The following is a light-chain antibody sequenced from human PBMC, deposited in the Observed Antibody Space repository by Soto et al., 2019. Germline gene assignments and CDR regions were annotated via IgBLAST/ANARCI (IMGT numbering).Light chain of an antibody. CDR2: LNSDGSH. CDR3: QTWTTGIVV. V-gene: IGLV4-69*01. CDR1: SGHSSYA. J-gene: IGLJ2*01. Sequence: QPVLTQSPSASASLGASVKLTCTLSSGHSSYAIAWHQQQPEKGPRYLMKLNSDGSHSKGDGIPDRFSGSSSGAERYLTISSLQSDDEATYYCQTWTTGIVVFGGGTKLTVL.